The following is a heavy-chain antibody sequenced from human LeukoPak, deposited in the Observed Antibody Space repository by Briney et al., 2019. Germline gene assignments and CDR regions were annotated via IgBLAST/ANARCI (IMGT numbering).Heavy chain of an antibody. CDR1: GYTFTSYG. Sequence: ASVKVSCKASGYTFTSYGISWVRQAPGQGLEWMGWISAYNGNKNYAQKLQGRVTMTTDTSTSTAYMELRSLRSDDTAVYYCARDPPYYYDSCGYYTYYCYYMDVWGKGTTVTVSS. V-gene: IGHV1-18*01. CDR2: ISAYNGNK. CDR3: ARDPPYYYDSCGYYTYYCYYMDV. D-gene: IGHD3-22*01. J-gene: IGHJ6*03.